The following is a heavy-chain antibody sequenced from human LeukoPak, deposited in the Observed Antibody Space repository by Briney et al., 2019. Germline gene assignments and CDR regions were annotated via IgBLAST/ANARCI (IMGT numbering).Heavy chain of an antibody. D-gene: IGHD3-22*01. V-gene: IGHV4-39*01. CDR1: GGSISSSSYY. J-gene: IGHJ4*02. Sequence: PSESLSLTCTVSGGSISSSSYYWGWIREPPGKGLEWIGSIYYSGSTYYNPSLKSRVTISVDTSKNQFSLKLSSVTAADTAVYYCARQDVVVVTPFDYWGQGTLVTVSS. CDR3: ARQDVVVVTPFDY. CDR2: IYYSGST.